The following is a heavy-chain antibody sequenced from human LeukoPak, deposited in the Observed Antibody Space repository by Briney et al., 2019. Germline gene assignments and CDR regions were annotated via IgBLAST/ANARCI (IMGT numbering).Heavy chain of an antibody. CDR1: GGSFSGYY. CDR2: INHSGST. Sequence: SETLSLTCAVYGGSFSGYYWSWIRQPPGKGLEWIGEINHSGSTNYNPSLKSRVTISVDTSKNQFSLKLSSVTAADTAVYYCARGLKFDYWGQGTLVTVAS. V-gene: IGHV4-34*01. CDR3: ARGLKFDY. J-gene: IGHJ4*02.